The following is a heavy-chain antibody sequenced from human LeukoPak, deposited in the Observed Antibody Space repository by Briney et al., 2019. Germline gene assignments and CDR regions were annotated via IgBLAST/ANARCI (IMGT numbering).Heavy chain of an antibody. CDR2: FNPNTGAT. CDR3: TKGVEFVLVPAAIRSGGWFDP. D-gene: IGHD2-2*01. V-gene: IGHV1-2*02. Sequence: VASVNVSFCCAGYTFTYCYIHMGRQAPAQGQELLGLFNPNTGATNYAQRFQGRVNIARDTSISTAYMELSRLRSDDTGVYYCTKGVEFVLVPAAIRSGGWFDPWGQGALVTVSS. J-gene: IGHJ5*02. CDR1: GYTFTYCY.